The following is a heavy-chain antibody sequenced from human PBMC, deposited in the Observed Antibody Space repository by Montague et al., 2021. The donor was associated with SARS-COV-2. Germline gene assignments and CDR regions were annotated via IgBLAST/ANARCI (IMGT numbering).Heavy chain of an antibody. V-gene: IGHV3-30*18. D-gene: IGHD2-8*01. J-gene: IGHJ6*02. CDR2: ISYDGSNK. CDR3: AKDFMSLMVYAMVYYYYGMDV. Sequence: SLRLSCAASGFTFSSYGMHWVRQAPGKGLEWVAVISYDGSNKYYADSVKGRFTTSRDNSKNTLYLQMNSLRAEDTAVYYCAKDFMSLMVYAMVYYYYGMDVWGQGTTVTVSS. CDR1: GFTFSSYG.